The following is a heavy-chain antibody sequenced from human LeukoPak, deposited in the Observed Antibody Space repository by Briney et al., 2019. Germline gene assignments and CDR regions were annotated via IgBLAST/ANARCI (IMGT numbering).Heavy chain of an antibody. V-gene: IGHV1-2*04. J-gene: IGHJ4*02. CDR2: INLNNDDT. D-gene: IGHD3-22*01. Sequence: GASVKVSCKASGYTFTGYYLHWVRQAPGQGLEWMGWINLNNDDTNYAQKFQGWVTMTRDTSISTAYMELSRLRSDDTAVYYCARGYYYDSSGYHQLDYWGQGTLVTVSS. CDR1: GYTFTGYY. CDR3: ARGYYYDSSGYHQLDY.